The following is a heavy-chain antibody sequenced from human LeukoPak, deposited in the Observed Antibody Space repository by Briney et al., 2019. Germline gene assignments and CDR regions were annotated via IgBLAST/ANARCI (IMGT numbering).Heavy chain of an antibody. CDR3: ASIVEMATYFDY. J-gene: IGHJ4*02. CDR2: IYHSGST. D-gene: IGHD5-24*01. Sequence: SETLSLTCTVSGYSISSGYYWGWIRQPPGKGLEWIGSIYHSGSTYYSPSLESRVTISLDTSRNQFSLKLNSVTAADTAVYYCASIVEMATYFDYWGQGTLVTVSS. V-gene: IGHV4-38-2*02. CDR1: GYSISSGYY.